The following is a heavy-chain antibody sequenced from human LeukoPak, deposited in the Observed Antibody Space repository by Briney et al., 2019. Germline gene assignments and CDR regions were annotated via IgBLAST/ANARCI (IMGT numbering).Heavy chain of an antibody. CDR2: ISYDGSNK. Sequence: GGSLRLSCAASGFTFSSYWMSWVRQAPGKGLEWVAVISYDGSNKYYADSVKGRFTISRDNSKNTLYLQMNSLRAEDTAVYYCARDSERFLEWLPEIYYYYGMDVWGQGTTVTVSS. D-gene: IGHD3-3*01. J-gene: IGHJ6*02. CDR3: ARDSERFLEWLPEIYYYYGMDV. V-gene: IGHV3-30-3*01. CDR1: GFTFSSYW.